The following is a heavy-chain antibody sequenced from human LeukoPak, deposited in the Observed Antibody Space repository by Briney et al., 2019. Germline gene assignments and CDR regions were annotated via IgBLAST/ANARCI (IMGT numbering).Heavy chain of an antibody. CDR1: GFTASIYY. D-gene: IGHD2-15*01. J-gene: IGHJ4*02. CDR2: LYRDGST. V-gene: IGHV3-66*01. Sequence: GFLRLSCAVSGFTASIYYMTWVRQAPGKGLEWVSYLYRDGSTYYADSVQDRFSISRDNSKNTVYLQMNSLRAEDTAVYYCARGPGWNYFDYWGQGTLVTVSS. CDR3: ARGPGWNYFDY.